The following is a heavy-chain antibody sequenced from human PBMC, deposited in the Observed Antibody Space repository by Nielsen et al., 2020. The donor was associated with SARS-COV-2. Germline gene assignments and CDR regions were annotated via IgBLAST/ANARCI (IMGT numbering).Heavy chain of an antibody. CDR1: GFTFNNYD. D-gene: IGHD4-11*01. Sequence: GGSLRLSCEASGFTFNNYDMHWVRQAPGAGLEWVSSIDPAGDTYYPGSVRGRFTISRENAKNSLYLQMNSLRAEDTAVYYCAREYSSSSPGMDVWGQGTTVTVSS. CDR2: IDPAGDT. J-gene: IGHJ6*02. V-gene: IGHV3-13*01. CDR3: AREYSSSSPGMDV.